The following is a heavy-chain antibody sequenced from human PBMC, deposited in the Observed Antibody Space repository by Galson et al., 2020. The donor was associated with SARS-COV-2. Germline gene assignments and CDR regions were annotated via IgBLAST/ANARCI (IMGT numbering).Heavy chain of an antibody. V-gene: IGHV3-21*01. CDR1: GFTFSSYS. Sequence: GESLKISCAASGFTFSSYSMNWVRQAPGKGLEWVSSISSSSSYIYYADSVKGRFTISRDNAKNSLYLQMNSLRAEDTAVYYCASAHDYSNPGDYWGQGTLVTVSS. J-gene: IGHJ4*02. CDR3: ASAHDYSNPGDY. D-gene: IGHD4-4*01. CDR2: ISSSSSYI.